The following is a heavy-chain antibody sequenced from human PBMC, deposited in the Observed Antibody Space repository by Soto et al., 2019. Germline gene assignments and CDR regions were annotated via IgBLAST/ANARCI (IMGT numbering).Heavy chain of an antibody. Sequence: SETLSLTCSVSGGSVSSSSYYWGWIRQPPGKGLGWIGSIYYSGSTYYNPSLKSRVTLSVDTSKNQFSLKLSSVTAADTAVYYCATEIGGDYFDYWGQGTLVTVSS. CDR1: GGSVSSSSYY. CDR2: IYYSGST. V-gene: IGHV4-39*01. J-gene: IGHJ4*02. CDR3: ATEIGGDYFDY.